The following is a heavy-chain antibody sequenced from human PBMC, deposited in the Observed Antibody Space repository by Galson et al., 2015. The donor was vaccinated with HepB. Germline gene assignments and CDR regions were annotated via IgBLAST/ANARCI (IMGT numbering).Heavy chain of an antibody. J-gene: IGHJ4*02. CDR1: GGTFSSYA. CDR2: IIPILGIA. D-gene: IGHD1-26*01. Sequence: SVKVSCKASGGTFSSYAISWVRQAPGQGLEWMGRIIPILGIANYAQKFQGRVTITADKSTSTAYMELSSLRSEDTAVYYCAREAFGLVGAPFDYWGQGTLVTVSS. V-gene: IGHV1-69*04. CDR3: AREAFGLVGAPFDY.